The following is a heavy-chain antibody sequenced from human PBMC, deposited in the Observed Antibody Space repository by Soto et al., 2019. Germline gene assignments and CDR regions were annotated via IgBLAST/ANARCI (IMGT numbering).Heavy chain of an antibody. CDR3: AKPIAPSGYYATDY. CDR2: ISGSGGST. J-gene: IGHJ4*02. Sequence: EVQLLESGGGLVQPGGSLRLSCAASGFTFSSYAMSWVRQAPGKGLEWVSAISGSGGSTYYADSVKGRFTISRDNSKNTLYLQMNSLRAEDKAVYYCAKPIAPSGYYATDYWGQGTLVTVSS. CDR1: GFTFSSYA. D-gene: IGHD3-3*01. V-gene: IGHV3-23*01.